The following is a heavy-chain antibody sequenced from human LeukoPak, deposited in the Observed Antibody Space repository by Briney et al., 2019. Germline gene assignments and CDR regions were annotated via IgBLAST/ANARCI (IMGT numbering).Heavy chain of an antibody. Sequence: GGSLRLSCAASGFTFSSYEMNWVRQAPGKGLEGGSYISSSGSTIYYADSVKGRFTISRDNAKNSLYLQMNSLRAEDTAVYYCARVEYCGGDCSHFDYWGQGTLVTVSS. J-gene: IGHJ4*02. V-gene: IGHV3-48*03. CDR2: ISSSGSTI. CDR1: GFTFSSYE. CDR3: ARVEYCGGDCSHFDY. D-gene: IGHD2-21*02.